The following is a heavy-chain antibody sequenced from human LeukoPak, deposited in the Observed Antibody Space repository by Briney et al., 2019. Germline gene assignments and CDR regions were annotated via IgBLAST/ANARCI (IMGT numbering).Heavy chain of an antibody. V-gene: IGHV3-23*01. CDR1: GFTFAGCA. CDR3: ARDLTSIFDY. D-gene: IGHD4/OR15-4a*01. CDR2: ITGSGGGT. J-gene: IGHJ4*02. Sequence: GSLRLSCAASGFTFAGCATSWVRQAPGKGLEWVSAITGSGGGTYYADSVKGRFTISRDNSKNTLYLQMNSLRAEDTAVYYCARDLTSIFDYWGQGTLVTVSS.